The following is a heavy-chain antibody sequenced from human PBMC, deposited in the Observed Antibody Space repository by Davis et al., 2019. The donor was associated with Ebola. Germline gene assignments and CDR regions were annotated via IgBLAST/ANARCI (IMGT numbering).Heavy chain of an antibody. J-gene: IGHJ6*04. V-gene: IGHV3-30*18. D-gene: IGHD1-26*01. Sequence: GGSLRPSCAASGFTFSSYGMHWVRQAPGKGLEWVAVISYDGSNKYSADSVRGRFTISRDNSKDTLYLQMNSLRAEDTAVYFCAKAKWEVEYHYSGMDVWGKGTTVIVSS. CDR3: AKAKWEVEYHYSGMDV. CDR2: ISYDGSNK. CDR1: GFTFSSYG.